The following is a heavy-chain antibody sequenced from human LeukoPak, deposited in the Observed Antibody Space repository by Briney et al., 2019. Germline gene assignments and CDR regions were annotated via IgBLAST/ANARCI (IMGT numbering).Heavy chain of an antibody. V-gene: IGHV3-21*01. CDR1: GFTFSSYS. Sequence: GGSLRLSCAASGFTFSSYSMNWVRQAPGKGLEWVSSISSSSSYIYYADSVKGRFTISRDNAKNSLYLQMNSLRAEDTAVYYCARDSGCSGGSCDGGALNWFDPWGQGTLVTVSS. CDR3: ARDSGCSGGSCDGGALNWFDP. CDR2: ISSSSSYI. D-gene: IGHD2-15*01. J-gene: IGHJ5*02.